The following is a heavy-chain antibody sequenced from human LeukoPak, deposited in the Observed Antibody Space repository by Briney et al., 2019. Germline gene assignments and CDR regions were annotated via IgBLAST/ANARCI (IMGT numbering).Heavy chain of an antibody. Sequence: SETLSLTCAVYGGSFSGYYWSWIRQPPGKGLEWIGEINHSGSTNYNPSLKSRVTISVDTSKNQSSLKLSSVTAADTAVYYCARVHCSGGSCYSYKVGKNAFDIWGQGTMVTVSS. CDR3: ARVHCSGGSCYSYKVGKNAFDI. V-gene: IGHV4-34*01. J-gene: IGHJ3*02. CDR2: INHSGST. CDR1: GGSFSGYY. D-gene: IGHD2-15*01.